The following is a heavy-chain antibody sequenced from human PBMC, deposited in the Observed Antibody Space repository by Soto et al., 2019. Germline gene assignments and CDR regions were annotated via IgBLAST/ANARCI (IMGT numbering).Heavy chain of an antibody. CDR2: IYYSGST. V-gene: IGHV4-30-4*08. CDR1: GGSISTENFN. J-gene: IGHJ5*02. CDR3: ARARSYSGNWFDP. D-gene: IGHD1-26*01. Sequence: PSETLSLTCTVSGGSISTENFNWGWIRQPPGKGLEWIGYIYYSGSTYYNPSLKSRVTISVDTSKNQFSLKLSSVTAADTAVYYCARARSYSGNWFDPWGQGTLVTVSS.